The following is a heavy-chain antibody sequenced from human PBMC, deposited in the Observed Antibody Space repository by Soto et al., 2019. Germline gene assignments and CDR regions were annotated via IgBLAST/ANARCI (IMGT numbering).Heavy chain of an antibody. CDR2: ISGTGATT. V-gene: IGHV3-23*01. D-gene: IGHD1-20*01. CDR3: AKKTITAGMKYFDT. J-gene: IGHJ5*02. Sequence: EVQLLESGGGLVQPGGSLTLSCAASGTTFSTSAMSWVRQAPGKGLEWVSAISGTGATTLYADSVEVRFSISRDNCRNMLYLQMNSLRVEDTAVYYCAKKTITAGMKYFDTWGQGALVTVPS. CDR1: GTTFSTSA.